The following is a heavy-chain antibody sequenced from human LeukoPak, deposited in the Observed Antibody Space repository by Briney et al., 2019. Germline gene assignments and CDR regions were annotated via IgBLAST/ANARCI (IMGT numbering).Heavy chain of an antibody. CDR3: ARQLYVSGSYYAPMDV. V-gene: IGHV4-39*01. CDR1: GGSISSSSYF. CDR2: VHYSGST. D-gene: IGHD3-10*01. J-gene: IGHJ6*03. Sequence: SETLSLTCSVSGGSISSSSYFWGWIRQPPGKGLEWIASVHYSGSTYYNPSLKSRVTISVDTSKNQFSLKLSSVTAADTAVYFCARQLYVSGSYYAPMDVWGKGTTVTISS.